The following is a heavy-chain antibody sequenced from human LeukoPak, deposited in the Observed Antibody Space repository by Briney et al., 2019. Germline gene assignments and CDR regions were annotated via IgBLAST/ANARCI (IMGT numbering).Heavy chain of an antibody. J-gene: IGHJ6*03. CDR1: GGSFSGYY. Sequence: SETLSLTCAVYGGSFSGYYWSWIRQPPGKGLEWIGEINHSGSTNYNPSLKSRVTISVDTSKNQFSLKLSSVTAADTAVYYCARVDSYGRYYYYYMDVWGTGTTVTVSS. D-gene: IGHD5-18*01. CDR2: INHSGST. CDR3: ARVDSYGRYYYYYMDV. V-gene: IGHV4-34*01.